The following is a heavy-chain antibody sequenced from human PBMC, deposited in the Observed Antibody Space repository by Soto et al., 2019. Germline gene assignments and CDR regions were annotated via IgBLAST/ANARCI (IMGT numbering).Heavy chain of an antibody. D-gene: IGHD3-22*01. J-gene: IGHJ3*02. V-gene: IGHV3-66*01. CDR2: IYSGGST. Sequence: PSETLSLTCAVYGGSFSGDYWSWVRQAPGKGLEWVSVIYSGGSTYYADSVKGRFTISRDNSKNTLYLQMNSLRAEDTAVYYCARVGALYDSSGYYPYGAFDIWGQGTMVTVSS. CDR3: ARVGALYDSSGYYPYGAFDI. CDR1: GGSFSGDY.